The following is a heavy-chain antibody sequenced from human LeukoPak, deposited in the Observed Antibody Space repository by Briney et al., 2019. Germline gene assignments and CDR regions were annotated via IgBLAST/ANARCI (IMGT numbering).Heavy chain of an antibody. D-gene: IGHD3-10*01. CDR3: AKDMGGSGRLRVPFDY. V-gene: IGHV3-23*01. J-gene: IGHJ4*02. CDR2: ISGSGGST. Sequence: PGGSLRLSCAASGFTFSSYAMSWVRQAPGKGLEWVSAISGSGGSTYYADSVKGRFTISRDNSKNTLYLQMNSLRAEDTAVYYCAKDMGGSGRLRVPFDYWGQGTLVTVSS. CDR1: GFTFSSYA.